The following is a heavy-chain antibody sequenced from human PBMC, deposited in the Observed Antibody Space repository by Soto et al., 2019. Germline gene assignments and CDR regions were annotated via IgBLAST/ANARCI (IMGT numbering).Heavy chain of an antibody. J-gene: IGHJ6*02. CDR3: ARGLYSSSWYYYYYGMDV. CDR2: IIPIFGTA. CDR1: GGTFSSYA. Sequence: QVQLVQSGAEVKKPGSSVKVSCKASGGTFSSYAISWVRQAPGQGLEWMGGIIPIFGTANYAQKFQGRVTITADESTSTAYMELSSLRSEDTAVYYCARGLYSSSWYYYYYGMDVWGQGPTVTVSS. V-gene: IGHV1-69*01. D-gene: IGHD6-13*01.